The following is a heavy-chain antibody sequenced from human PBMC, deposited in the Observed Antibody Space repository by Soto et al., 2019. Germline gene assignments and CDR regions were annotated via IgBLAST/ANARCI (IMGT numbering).Heavy chain of an antibody. V-gene: IGHV1-69*13. D-gene: IGHD5-12*01. CDR1: GGTFSSYA. CDR3: ARVASRGYSGYDPEFGY. Sequence: SVKVSCKASGGTFSSYAISWVRQAPGQGLEWMGGIIPIFGTANYAQKFQGRVTITADESTSTAYMELSSLRSEDTAVYYCARVASRGYSGYDPEFGYWGQGPRVTSSS. J-gene: IGHJ4*02. CDR2: IIPIFGTA.